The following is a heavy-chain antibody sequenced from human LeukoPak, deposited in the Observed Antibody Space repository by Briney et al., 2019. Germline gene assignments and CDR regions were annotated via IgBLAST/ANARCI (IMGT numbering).Heavy chain of an antibody. J-gene: IGHJ4*02. CDR3: AREPGGQRYYDILTGYDY. Sequence: ASVKVSFKASGYTFTVYYMHWVRQAPGQGLEWMGWINPNSGGTNYAQKFQGRVTMTRDTSISTAYMELSRLRSDDTAVYYCAREPGGQRYYDILTGYDYWGQGTLVTVSS. V-gene: IGHV1-2*02. CDR2: INPNSGGT. D-gene: IGHD3-9*01. CDR1: GYTFTVYY.